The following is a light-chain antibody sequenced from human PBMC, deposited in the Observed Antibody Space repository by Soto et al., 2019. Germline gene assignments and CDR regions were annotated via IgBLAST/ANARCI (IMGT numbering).Light chain of an antibody. Sequence: QSALTQPASVSGSPGQSITISCTGTSSDVGVYNYVSWYQQHPGKAPKLMIYEVSNRPSGVSNRFSGSKSGNTASLTISGLQAEDEADYDCSSYTSSSIDYVFGTGTKVTVL. V-gene: IGLV2-14*01. CDR3: SSYTSSSIDYV. J-gene: IGLJ1*01. CDR1: SSDVGVYNY. CDR2: EVS.